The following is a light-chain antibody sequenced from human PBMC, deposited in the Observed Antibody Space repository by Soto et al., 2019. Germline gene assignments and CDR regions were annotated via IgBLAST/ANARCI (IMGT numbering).Light chain of an antibody. CDR1: QTISSGY. J-gene: IGKJ2*01. Sequence: ESVLTQSPGTLSLSPGEGATLSCRASQTISSGYLAWYQQTPGQAPRLLIYGASTRATGVPDRLSGSGSGTDFTLTITRLEPEDFAEYSCQQYGSSPLYTFGQGTKLEMK. CDR2: GAS. CDR3: QQYGSSPLYT. V-gene: IGKV3-20*01.